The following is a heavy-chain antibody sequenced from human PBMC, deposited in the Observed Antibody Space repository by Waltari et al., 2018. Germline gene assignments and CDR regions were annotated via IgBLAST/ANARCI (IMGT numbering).Heavy chain of an antibody. D-gene: IGHD3-10*01. CDR2: IDPEDGET. CDR1: GSTFMHYF. CDR3: APLPGGSGQTFDY. Sequence: EVELVQSGAEVKKPGATVKISCKASGSTFMHYFMHWVQQAPGKGLEWMGRIDPEDGETVYSEKFQGRVTITADTSTDTAYMELSSLTSGDTAVYYCAPLPGGSGQTFDYWGQGTLVTVSS. J-gene: IGHJ4*02. V-gene: IGHV1-69-2*01.